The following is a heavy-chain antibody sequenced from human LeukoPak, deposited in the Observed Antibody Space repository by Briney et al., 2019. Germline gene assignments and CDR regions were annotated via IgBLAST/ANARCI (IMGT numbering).Heavy chain of an antibody. D-gene: IGHD3-3*01. CDR1: GGSFSGYY. Sequence: SETLSLTCAVYGGSFSGYYWSWIRQPPGKGLEWIGEINHSGSTNYNPSLKSRVTISVDTSKNQFSLKLSSVTAADTAVYYCARGPGLRFLEWPSFYYEYYFDYWGQGTLVTVSS. CDR3: ARGPGLRFLEWPSFYYEYYFDY. V-gene: IGHV4-34*01. CDR2: INHSGST. J-gene: IGHJ4*02.